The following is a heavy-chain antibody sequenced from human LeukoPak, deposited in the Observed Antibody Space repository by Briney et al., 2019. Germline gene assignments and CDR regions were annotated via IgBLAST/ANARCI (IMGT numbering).Heavy chain of an antibody. J-gene: IGHJ4*02. D-gene: IGHD3-22*01. Sequence: ASVKVSCKASGGTFSSYAISWVRQAPRQGLEWMGGIIPIFGTANYAQKFQGRVTITTDESTSTAYMELSSLRSEDTAVYYCARGPYSSGYYYVGGFDYWGQGTLVTVSS. CDR2: IIPIFGTA. CDR1: GGTFSSYA. V-gene: IGHV1-69*05. CDR3: ARGPYSSGYYYVGGFDY.